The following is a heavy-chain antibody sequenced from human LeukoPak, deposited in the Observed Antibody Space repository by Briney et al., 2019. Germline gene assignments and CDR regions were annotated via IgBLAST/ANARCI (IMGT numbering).Heavy chain of an antibody. CDR2: ISSSGGTI. D-gene: IGHD3-22*01. CDR1: GFTFSSYA. Sequence: GGSLRLSCAASGFTFSSYAMSWVRQAPGKGLEWVSYISSSGGTIYYADSVKGRFTISRDNAKNSLYLQMNSLRAEDTAVYYCARGWSGGYYDSSGYYYYWGQGTLVTVSS. V-gene: IGHV3-48*03. CDR3: ARGWSGGYYDSSGYYYY. J-gene: IGHJ4*02.